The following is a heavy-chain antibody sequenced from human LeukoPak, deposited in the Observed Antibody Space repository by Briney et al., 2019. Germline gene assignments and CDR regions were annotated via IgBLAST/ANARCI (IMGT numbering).Heavy chain of an antibody. V-gene: IGHV4-4*07. CDR1: GGSINNYY. CDR3: ARGRCADICSGGGAFDI. Sequence: SETLSLTCTVSGGSINNYYWSWIRQPAGKGLEWIGRIYTRGSTNYNPSLKSRVTMSVDTSKNQFSLKLSSVTAADTAVYYCARGRCADICSGGGAFDIWGQGTMVSVSS. D-gene: IGHD2-15*01. CDR2: IYTRGST. J-gene: IGHJ3*02.